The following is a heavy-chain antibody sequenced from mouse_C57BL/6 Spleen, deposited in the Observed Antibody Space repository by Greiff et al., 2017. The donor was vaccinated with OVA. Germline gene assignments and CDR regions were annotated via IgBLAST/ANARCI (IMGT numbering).Heavy chain of an antibody. CDR1: GYTFTSYW. J-gene: IGHJ3*01. D-gene: IGHD2-3*01. CDR3: ARSWDGYLAWFAY. CDR2: IHPNSGST. V-gene: IGHV1-64*01. Sequence: VQLQQPGAELVKPGASVKLSCKASGYTFTSYWMHWVKQRPGQGLEWIGMIHPNSGSTNYNEKFKSKATLTVDKSSSTAYMQLSSLTSEDSAVYYCARSWDGYLAWFAYWGQGTLVTVSA.